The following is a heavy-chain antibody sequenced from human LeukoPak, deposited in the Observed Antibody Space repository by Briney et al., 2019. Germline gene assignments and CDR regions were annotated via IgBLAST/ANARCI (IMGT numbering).Heavy chain of an antibody. D-gene: IGHD1-26*01. Sequence: GASVKVSCKASGGTFSSYAISWVRQAPGQGLEWMGGIIPIFGTANYAQKFQGRVTITADESTSTAYMELSSLRSEDTAVYYCARGIEYSGSFLNWFDPWGQGTLVTVSS. V-gene: IGHV1-69*13. CDR3: ARGIEYSGSFLNWFDP. CDR2: IIPIFGTA. J-gene: IGHJ5*02. CDR1: GGTFSSYA.